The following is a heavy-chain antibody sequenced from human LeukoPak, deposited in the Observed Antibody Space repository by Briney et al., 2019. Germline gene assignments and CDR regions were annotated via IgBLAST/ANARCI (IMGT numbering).Heavy chain of an antibody. V-gene: IGHV4-4*07. D-gene: IGHD3-22*01. CDR1: GGSISPYY. CDR3: ARAERQFYYDSSGSSYCYYMDV. CDR2: IQSSGST. J-gene: IGHJ6*03. Sequence: SETLSLTCTVSGGSISPYYWNWIRQSAGKGLEWIGRIQSSGSTNYNPSLRGRLTISVDKSQNQFSLKLTSVTAADTAVYYCARAERQFYYDSSGSSYCYYMDVWGKGTTVAVSS.